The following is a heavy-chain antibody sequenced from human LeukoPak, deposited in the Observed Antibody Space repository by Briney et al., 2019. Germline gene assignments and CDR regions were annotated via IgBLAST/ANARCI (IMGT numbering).Heavy chain of an antibody. CDR2: IYPGDSDT. J-gene: IGHJ4*02. D-gene: IGHD1-26*01. CDR3: ARTGASPGFDY. CDR1: GYSFTSYW. V-gene: IGHV5-51*01. Sequence: GESLKISCKGSGYSFTSYWIGWVRQMPRKGLEWRGIIYPGDSDTRYSTSFQGQVTISADKSISTAYLQWSSLKASDTAMYYCARTGASPGFDYWGQGTLVTVSS.